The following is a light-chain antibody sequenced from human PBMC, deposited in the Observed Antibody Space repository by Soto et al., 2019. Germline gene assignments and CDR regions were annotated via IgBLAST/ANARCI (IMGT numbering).Light chain of an antibody. CDR1: SSDVGGYNY. Sequence: QSALTQPASVSGSPGQSITISCTGTSSDVGGYNYVSWYQQHPGKAPQLIIYDVSNRPSGVSNRFSGSKYGDTASLTISGLQADDEADYYCSSYTSSSTLIFGGGTKLTVL. V-gene: IGLV2-14*01. CDR2: DVS. CDR3: SSYTSSSTLI. J-gene: IGLJ2*01.